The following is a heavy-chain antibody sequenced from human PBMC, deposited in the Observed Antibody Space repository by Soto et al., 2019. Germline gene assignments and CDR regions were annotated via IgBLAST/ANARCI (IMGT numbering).Heavy chain of an antibody. Sequence: EVQLLESGGGLVQPGGSLRLSCAASGLSFSTYAMSWVRQAPGKGLEWVSSISGSGGSTFYADSVKGRFTISRDNSKNTLYLQMNSLRAEDTAEYYCAQGEYNFDYWGQGTLVTVSS. CDR2: ISGSGGST. J-gene: IGHJ4*02. D-gene: IGHD1-26*01. CDR1: GLSFSTYA. CDR3: AQGEYNFDY. V-gene: IGHV3-23*01.